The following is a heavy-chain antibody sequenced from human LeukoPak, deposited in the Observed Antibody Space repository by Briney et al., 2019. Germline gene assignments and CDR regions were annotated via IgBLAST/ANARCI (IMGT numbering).Heavy chain of an antibody. D-gene: IGHD2-2*01. J-gene: IGHJ5*02. Sequence: GGSLRLSCKGSGYSFTSYWIGWVRQMPGKGREWMGIIYPGDSDTRYSPSFQGQVTISADKSISTAYLQWSSLEASDTAMYYCARLVPIVVVPAADNWFDPWGQGTLVTVSS. CDR2: IYPGDSDT. CDR1: GYSFTSYW. V-gene: IGHV5-51*01. CDR3: ARLVPIVVVPAADNWFDP.